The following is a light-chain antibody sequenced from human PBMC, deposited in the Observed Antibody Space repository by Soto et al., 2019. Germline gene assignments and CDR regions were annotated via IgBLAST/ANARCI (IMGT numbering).Light chain of an antibody. CDR1: QSVGTY. J-gene: IGKJ4*01. CDR3: HQYNNWLALT. Sequence: EIVLTQSPAILSLSPGERATLSCRASQSVGTYLDWYQQKLGQAPRLLIYDASNRATGIPARFSGSGSGTEFTLTISSLQSEDSAVYYCHQYNNWLALTFGGGTKVEIK. V-gene: IGKV3-11*01. CDR2: DAS.